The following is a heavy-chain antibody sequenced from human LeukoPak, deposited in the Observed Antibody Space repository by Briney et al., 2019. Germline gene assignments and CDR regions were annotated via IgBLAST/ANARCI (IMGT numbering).Heavy chain of an antibody. CDR3: VKDYETINWGRLDY. CDR1: GFTFSYYA. CDR2: ISSNGGTT. D-gene: IGHD7-27*01. Sequence: PGGSLRLSCSASGFTFSYYAMHWVRRAPGKGLEHVSGISSNGGTTYYADSVKGRFTISRDNSKNTLYLQMSSLRAEDAAVYYCVKDYETINWGRLDYWGQGTLVTVSS. J-gene: IGHJ4*02. V-gene: IGHV3-64D*06.